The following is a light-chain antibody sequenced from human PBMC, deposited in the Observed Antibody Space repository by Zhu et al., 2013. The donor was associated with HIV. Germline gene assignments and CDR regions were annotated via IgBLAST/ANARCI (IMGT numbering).Light chain of an antibody. Sequence: EIVLTQSPGTLSLSPGERVTLSCRASQSITSNYLVWYQQKPGQAPRLLIYGASRRATGVPDRFSGSGSGTEFTLTISRLEPEDFVVYYCQQYNNWPRRLTFGGGTKVEIK. CDR3: QQYNNWPRRLT. J-gene: IGKJ4*01. V-gene: IGKV3-20*01. CDR2: GAS. CDR1: QSITSNY.